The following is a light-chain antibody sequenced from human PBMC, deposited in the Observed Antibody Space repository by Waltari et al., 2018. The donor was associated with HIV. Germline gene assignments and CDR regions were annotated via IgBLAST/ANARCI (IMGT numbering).Light chain of an antibody. CDR3: QSADTSGTRV. J-gene: IGLJ1*01. V-gene: IGLV3-25*03. CDR2: EDT. Sequence: SFELTQPPSVSVSPGQTARITCSGDALAKQYTYWYQQKPGPAPVVVIYEDTERPSGIPERFSGSSSGTTVTLTISAVQAEDEADYYCQSADTSGTRVFASGTKVTVL. CDR1: ALAKQY.